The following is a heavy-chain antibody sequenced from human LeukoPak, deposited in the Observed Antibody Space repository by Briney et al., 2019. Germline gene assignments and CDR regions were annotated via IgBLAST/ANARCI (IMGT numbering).Heavy chain of an antibody. V-gene: IGHV1-69*10. CDR1: GATFNDYA. Sequence: SVKVSCKASGATFNDYALSWVRQAPGQGLEWMGVFIPILDTANSTQKFQDRVTITADISTNTAYMELSSLRSEDTAVYFCAGIPVFGVVLHQEPVWGKGTTVTVSS. CDR3: AGIPVFGVVLHQEPV. J-gene: IGHJ6*04. D-gene: IGHD3-3*01. CDR2: FIPILDTA.